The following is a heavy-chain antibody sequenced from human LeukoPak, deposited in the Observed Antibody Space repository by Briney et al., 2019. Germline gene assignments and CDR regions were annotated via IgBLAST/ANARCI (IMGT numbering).Heavy chain of an antibody. D-gene: IGHD4-17*01. CDR3: TKDPNGDYIGAFDP. V-gene: IGHV3-23*01. J-gene: IGHJ5*02. CDR2: ITGGHYAT. CDR1: GFSFSSFA. Sequence: PGGPLRLSCAASGFSFSSFAMTRVRQAPGKGLEWVSSITGGHYATYNTDSVKGRFTISRDNAKNTLYLQMNSLRADDTAIYYCTKDPNGDYIGAFDPWGQGTLVTVSS.